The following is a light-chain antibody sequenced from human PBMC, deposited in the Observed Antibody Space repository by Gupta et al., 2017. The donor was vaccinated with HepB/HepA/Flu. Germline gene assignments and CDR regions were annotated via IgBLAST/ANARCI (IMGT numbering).Light chain of an antibody. CDR3: ATWDDSMNGVV. CDR2: NNN. Sequence: SVLTQPPSASGPPGQRVTISCSGGRSNIGDNYVSWYQHLPGTAPKLLIYNNNQRPSGVPARFSGSKSGTSASLAISRLQAEDETDYYCATWDDSMNGVVFGGGTKLTVL. CDR1: RSNIGDNY. V-gene: IGLV1-44*01. J-gene: IGLJ2*01.